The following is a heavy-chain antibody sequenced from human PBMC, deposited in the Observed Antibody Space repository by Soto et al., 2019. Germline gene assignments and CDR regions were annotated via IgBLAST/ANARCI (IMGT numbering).Heavy chain of an antibody. D-gene: IGHD3-3*01. CDR2: ISYDGSNK. CDR3: ARDFGRLYDSRGYYFDY. CDR1: GFTFSSYA. Sequence: SGGSLRLSCAASGFTFSSYAMHWVRQAPGKGLEWVAVISYDGSNKYYADSVKGRFTISRDNSKNTLYLQMNSLRAEDTAVYYCARDFGRLYDSRGYYFDYWGQGTLVTVSS. V-gene: IGHV3-30-3*01. J-gene: IGHJ4*02.